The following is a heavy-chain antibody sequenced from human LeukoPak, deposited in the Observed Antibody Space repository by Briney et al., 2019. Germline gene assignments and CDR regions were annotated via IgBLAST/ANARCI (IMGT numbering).Heavy chain of an antibody. Sequence: ASVKVSCKASGYTFTSYGISWVRQAPGQGLEWKGWISAYNGNTNYAQKVQGRVTMTTDTSTSTAYMELRSLRSEDTAVYYCARSTYDSSGYPFDYWGQGTLVTVSS. CDR2: ISAYNGNT. J-gene: IGHJ4*02. CDR1: GYTFTSYG. V-gene: IGHV1-18*01. D-gene: IGHD3-22*01. CDR3: ARSTYDSSGYPFDY.